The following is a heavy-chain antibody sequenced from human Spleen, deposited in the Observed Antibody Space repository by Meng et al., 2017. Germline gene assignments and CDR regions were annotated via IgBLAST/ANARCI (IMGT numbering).Heavy chain of an antibody. CDR3: AKDSSYDGSGYYFGD. V-gene: IGHV3-23*01. CDR1: GFTFSNSA. D-gene: IGHD3-22*01. CDR2: ISISGDMT. Sequence: GESLKISCAVSGFTFSNSAMSWVRQAPGKGLEWVSGISISGDMTYYADSVTGRFTISRDNAKNSLYLQMNSLRVEDTALYYCAKDSSYDGSGYYFGDWGQGTLVTVSS. J-gene: IGHJ4*02.